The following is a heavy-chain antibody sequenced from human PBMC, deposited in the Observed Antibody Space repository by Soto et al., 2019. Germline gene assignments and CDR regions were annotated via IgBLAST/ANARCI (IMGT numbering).Heavy chain of an antibody. Sequence: PXGCLGIACAASGESFRIQAMSGVRQAPGKGLDWVSAISDSGGSTYYADSVKGRFTISRDNSKNTLFLQMKSLRAEDTAVYFCANGPTIFGVVISYSFYYGLDVWGQGTTLTVSS. CDR2: ISDSGGST. D-gene: IGHD3-3*01. CDR3: ANGPTIFGVVISYSFYYGLDV. J-gene: IGHJ6*02. CDR1: GESFRIQA. V-gene: IGHV3-23*01.